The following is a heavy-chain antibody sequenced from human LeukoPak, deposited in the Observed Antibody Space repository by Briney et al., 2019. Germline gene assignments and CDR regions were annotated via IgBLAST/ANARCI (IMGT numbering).Heavy chain of an antibody. CDR3: AREGYDFWSGYQYYYFDY. CDR1: GGSISSGSYY. V-gene: IGHV4-61*02. J-gene: IGHJ4*02. Sequence: SETLSLTCTVPGGSISSGSYYWSWIRQPAGKGLEWIGRIYTSGSTNYNPSLKSRVTISVDTSKNQFSLKLSSVTAADTAVYYCAREGYDFWSGYQYYYFDYWGQGTLVTVSS. D-gene: IGHD3-3*01. CDR2: IYTSGST.